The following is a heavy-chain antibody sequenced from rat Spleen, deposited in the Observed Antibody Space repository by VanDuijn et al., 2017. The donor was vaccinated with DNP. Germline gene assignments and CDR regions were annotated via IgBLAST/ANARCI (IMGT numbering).Heavy chain of an antibody. CDR3: ARSYYSSYGPYYYVMDA. D-gene: IGHD1-2*01. CDR1: GYSITSNY. J-gene: IGHJ4*01. Sequence: EVQLQESGPGLVKPSQSLSLTCSVTGYSITSNYWGWIRKFPGNKMEWIGHISYSGSTSYNPSLKSRISITRDTSKNQFFLQLNSVTTEDTATYYCARSYYSSYGPYYYVMDAWGQGASVTVSS. V-gene: IGHV3-1*01. CDR2: ISYSGST.